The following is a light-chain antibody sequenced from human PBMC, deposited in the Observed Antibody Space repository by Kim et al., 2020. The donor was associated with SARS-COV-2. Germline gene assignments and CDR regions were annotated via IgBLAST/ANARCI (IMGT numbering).Light chain of an antibody. CDR1: SGSIANTY. J-gene: IGLJ3*02. CDR2: EDN. CDR3: QSYDSNNQGV. Sequence: NFMLTQPHSVSESPGKTVAISCTRSSGSIANTYVQWYQQRPGSSPTTVTYEDNQRPSGVPDRFSGSIDRSSNSASLTISGLKTEDEADYYCQSYDSNNQGVFGGGTQLTVL. V-gene: IGLV6-57*01.